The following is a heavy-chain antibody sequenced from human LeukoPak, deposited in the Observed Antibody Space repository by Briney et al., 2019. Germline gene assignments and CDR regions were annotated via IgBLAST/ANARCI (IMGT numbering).Heavy chain of an antibody. D-gene: IGHD1-1*01. Sequence: SVKVSCKASGGTFSRLGISWVRQAPGRGLEWMGRIIPIVGATNYAQKFQGRVTFSADKSTSTAYMALSSLRSEDTAVFYCATSEGNPYSTNLDFWGQGTLVTVSS. CDR1: GGTFSRLG. CDR2: IIPIVGAT. V-gene: IGHV1-69*04. J-gene: IGHJ4*02. CDR3: ATSEGNPYSTNLDF.